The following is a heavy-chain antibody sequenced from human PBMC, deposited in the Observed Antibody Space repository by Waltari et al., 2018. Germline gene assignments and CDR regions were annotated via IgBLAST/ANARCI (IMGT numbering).Heavy chain of an antibody. CDR3: ATTNYDFWSGYPYYFDY. D-gene: IGHD3-3*01. CDR2: INHSGST. CDR1: GGSFSGYY. J-gene: IGHJ4*02. Sequence: QVQLQQWGAGLLKPSETLSLTCAVYGGSFSGYYWSWIGQPPGKGLEWIGEINHSGSTNYNPSLKSRVTISVVTSKNQFSLKLSSVTAADTAVYYCATTNYDFWSGYPYYFDYWGQGTLVTVSS. V-gene: IGHV4-34*01.